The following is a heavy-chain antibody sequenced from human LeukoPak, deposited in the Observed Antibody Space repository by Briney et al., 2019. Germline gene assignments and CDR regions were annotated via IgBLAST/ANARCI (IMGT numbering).Heavy chain of an antibody. CDR1: GFTFNTYA. CDR3: ARSGHYGAGSYYSLNGFDP. CDR2: IGSSSLAI. Sequence: GGPLRLSCAASGFTFNTYAMNWVRQAPGKGLEWISYIGSSSLAIYYSDSVKGRFTISRDNVENSLYLQMNTLRAEDTAVYYCARSGHYGAGSYYSLNGFDPWGQGTLVTVSS. D-gene: IGHD3-10*01. V-gene: IGHV3-48*04. J-gene: IGHJ5*02.